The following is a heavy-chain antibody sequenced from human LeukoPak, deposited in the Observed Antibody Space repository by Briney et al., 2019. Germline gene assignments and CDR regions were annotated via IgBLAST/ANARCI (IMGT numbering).Heavy chain of an antibody. CDR1: GFTFTSYA. Sequence: PGGSLRLSCAASGFTFTSYAMTWVRQAPGKGLEWVSTISVTGGSTYYTDSVKGRFTISRDNSKNTLYLQMNSLRAEDTAVCYCAQDSGGQGNFDYWGQGTLVTVSS. J-gene: IGHJ4*02. V-gene: IGHV3-23*01. CDR2: ISVTGGST. CDR3: AQDSGGQGNFDY. D-gene: IGHD4-23*01.